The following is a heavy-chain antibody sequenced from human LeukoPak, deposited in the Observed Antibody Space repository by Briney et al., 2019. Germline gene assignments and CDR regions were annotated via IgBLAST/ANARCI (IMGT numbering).Heavy chain of an antibody. CDR3: ARTPGYSYGYGYFDY. V-gene: IGHV4-59*01. J-gene: IGHJ4*02. Sequence: PSETLSLTCTVSGGSLSSYYWSWIRQPPGKGLEWIGYIYYSGSTNYNPSLKSRVTISVDTSKNQFSLNLRSVTAADTALYYCARTPGYSYGYGYFDYWGQGTLVTVSS. D-gene: IGHD5-18*01. CDR2: IYYSGST. CDR1: GGSLSSYY.